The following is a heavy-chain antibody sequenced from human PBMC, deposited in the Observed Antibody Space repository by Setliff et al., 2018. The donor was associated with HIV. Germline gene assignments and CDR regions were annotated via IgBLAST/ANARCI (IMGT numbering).Heavy chain of an antibody. CDR1: GGSISSSHW. J-gene: IGHJ4*02. V-gene: IGHV4-4*02. Sequence: PSETLSLTCAVSGGSISSSHWWSWVRQPPGKGLEWIGEIHHSESTNYNPSLKSRVTISVDKSKNHFSLKLSSVTAADTAVYYCARQVPSMLGRSLGYWGQGTLVTVSS. CDR3: ARQVPSMLGRSLGY. CDR2: IHHSEST. D-gene: IGHD2-8*01.